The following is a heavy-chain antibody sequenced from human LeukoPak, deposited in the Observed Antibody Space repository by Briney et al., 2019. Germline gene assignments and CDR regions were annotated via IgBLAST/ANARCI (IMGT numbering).Heavy chain of an antibody. CDR1: AATFSRTS. J-gene: IGHJ4*02. D-gene: IGHD5-24*01. Sequence: GGSLRLSCAASAATFSRTSMGWVRQAPGKGLEWVGRRRLAGSVTYYVESVKGRFTISGDNTKNLLYLHMNNLGAEDTAGEYCVIDRWARWGQGTLVTVSA. CDR3: VIDRWAR. CDR2: RRLAGSVT. V-gene: IGHV3-7*01.